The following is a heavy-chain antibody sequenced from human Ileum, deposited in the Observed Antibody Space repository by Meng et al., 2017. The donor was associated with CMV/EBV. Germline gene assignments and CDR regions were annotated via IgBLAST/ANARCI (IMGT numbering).Heavy chain of an antibody. CDR3: ASSTWYYFDY. J-gene: IGHJ4*02. CDR1: GFTFYSYE. V-gene: IGHV3-48*03. Sequence: GESLKISCAASGFTFYSYEMNWVRQAPGKGLEWVSHISASGTTIYYADSAKGRFTISRVNSKNSLFLQMNNLRAEDTALYYCASSTWYYFDYWGQGALVTVSS. D-gene: IGHD6-13*01. CDR2: ISASGTTI.